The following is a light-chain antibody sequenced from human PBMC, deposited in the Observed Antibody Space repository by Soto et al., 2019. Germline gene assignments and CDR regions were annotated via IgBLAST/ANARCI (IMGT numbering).Light chain of an antibody. V-gene: IGKV3-20*01. CDR2: GAS. CDR3: QHYDSLPIT. CDR1: QSVSSSY. Sequence: EIVLTQSPGTLSLSPGERATLSCRASQSVSSSYLAWYQQKPGQPPRLLIYGASSRATGIPDRFSGSGSGTDFTLTISRLEPEDFAVFYCQHYDSLPITCGQGTRLETK. J-gene: IGKJ5*01.